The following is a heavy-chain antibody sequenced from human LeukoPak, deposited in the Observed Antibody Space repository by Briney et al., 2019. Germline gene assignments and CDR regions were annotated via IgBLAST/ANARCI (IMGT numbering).Heavy chain of an antibody. Sequence: GGSLRLSCAASGFTFSSYAMSWVRQAPGKGLEWVSAISGSGGSTYYADSVKGRFTISRDNSKNTLYLQMNSLRAEDTAVYYCAKAAYCSSTSCYTGGYYYYYMDVWGKGTTVTVSS. V-gene: IGHV3-23*01. CDR2: ISGSGGST. CDR1: GFTFSSYA. J-gene: IGHJ6*03. D-gene: IGHD2-2*02. CDR3: AKAAYCSSTSCYTGGYYYYYMDV.